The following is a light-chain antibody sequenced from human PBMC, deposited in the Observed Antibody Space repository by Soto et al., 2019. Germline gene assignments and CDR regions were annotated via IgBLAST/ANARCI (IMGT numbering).Light chain of an antibody. CDR3: QQYNNWPG. Sequence: EIVMTQSTATLSVSPGERATLSCRASQSVSNNLVWYQQKPGQAPRLLIYGASTRATGIPARFSGSGSGTEFTLTISSLQSEDFAVYYCQQYNNWPGFGPGTKVDIK. J-gene: IGKJ3*01. CDR1: QSVSNN. CDR2: GAS. V-gene: IGKV3-15*01.